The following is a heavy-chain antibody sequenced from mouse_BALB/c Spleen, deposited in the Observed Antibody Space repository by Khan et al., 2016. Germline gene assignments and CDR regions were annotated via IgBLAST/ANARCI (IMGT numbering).Heavy chain of an antibody. D-gene: IGHD1-1*01. CDR2: ISYSGST. CDR1: GYSITSDYA. Sequence: EVQLVESGPGLVKPSQSLSLTCTVTGYSITSDYAWNWIRQFPGNKLEWMGYISYSGSTSYNPSLQSRISITRDTSKNQFFLQLNSVTTEDTATYYCATTVVAPRFAYWGQGTLVTVSA. J-gene: IGHJ3*01. V-gene: IGHV3-2*02. CDR3: ATTVVAPRFAY.